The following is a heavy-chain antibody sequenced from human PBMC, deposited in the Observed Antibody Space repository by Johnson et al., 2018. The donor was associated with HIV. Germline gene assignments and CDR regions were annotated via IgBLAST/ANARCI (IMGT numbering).Heavy chain of an antibody. CDR1: GFTFSNAW. J-gene: IGHJ3*02. CDR2: IKSKNDGGTT. CDR3: AKAREYDSTGHDACDI. V-gene: IGHV3-15*01. Sequence: EVQLVESGGGVVQPGRSLRLSCAASGFTFSNAWMSWVRQAPGKGLEWGGRIKSKNDGGTTDYADSVKGRFTISRDTSKNKLYLQMNSLRAEDTAVYYCAKAREYDSTGHDACDIWVQGTTVTVSS. D-gene: IGHD3-22*01.